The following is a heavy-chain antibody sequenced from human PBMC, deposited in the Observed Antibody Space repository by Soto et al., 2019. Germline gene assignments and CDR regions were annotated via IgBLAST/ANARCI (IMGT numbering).Heavy chain of an antibody. Sequence: SETLSLTCTVSGGSISSYYWSWIRQPPGKGLEWIGYIYYSGSTNYNPSLKSRVTISVDTSKNQFSLKLSSVTAADTAVYYCARWIQLWSSNYYLDYWGQGTRVTVSS. CDR2: IYYSGST. J-gene: IGHJ4*02. D-gene: IGHD5-18*01. V-gene: IGHV4-59*08. CDR1: GGSISSYY. CDR3: ARWIQLWSSNYYLDY.